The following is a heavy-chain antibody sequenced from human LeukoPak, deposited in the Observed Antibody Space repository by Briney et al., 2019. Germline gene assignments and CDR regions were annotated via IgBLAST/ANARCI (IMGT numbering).Heavy chain of an antibody. CDR1: GGSFSGYY. V-gene: IGHV4-59*12. Sequence: SETLSLTCAVYGGSFSGYYWSWIRQPPGKGLEWIGYIYYSGSTNYNPSLKSRVTISVDTSKNQFSLKLRSVTAADTALYYCARGGTAFDIWGQGTMVTVSS. D-gene: IGHD1-26*01. CDR3: ARGGTAFDI. J-gene: IGHJ3*02. CDR2: IYYSGST.